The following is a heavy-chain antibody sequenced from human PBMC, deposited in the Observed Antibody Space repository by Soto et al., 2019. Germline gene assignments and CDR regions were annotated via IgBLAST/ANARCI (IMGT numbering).Heavy chain of an antibody. J-gene: IGHJ4*02. D-gene: IGHD7-27*01. CDR2: LNSGRSI. CDR1: GGSISNVNDC. CDR3: ARGPSGDKVDY. V-gene: IGHV4-30-4*01. Sequence: QVQLQESGPGLVKPSQTLSLTCIVSGGSISNVNDCWGWIRQRPDKGLEWIGHLNSGRSIYNNPSITSRVTILVDTSKNQFSLQLSSVRAADTAVYYCARGPSGDKVDYWGQGPLVTVSS.